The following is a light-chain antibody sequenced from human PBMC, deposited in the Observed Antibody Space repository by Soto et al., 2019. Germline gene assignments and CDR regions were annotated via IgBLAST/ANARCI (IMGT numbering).Light chain of an antibody. J-gene: IGKJ1*01. V-gene: IGKV3-20*01. CDR3: QHYNSYSEA. Sequence: EIVLTQSPGTLSLSPADRATLSCRASETVTGKYLAWYQQKVGQAPRLLIFAASNRATGIPDRFSGSGSGTDFTLTISRLEPEDFATYYCQHYNSYSEAFGQGTKVELK. CDR1: ETVTGKY. CDR2: AAS.